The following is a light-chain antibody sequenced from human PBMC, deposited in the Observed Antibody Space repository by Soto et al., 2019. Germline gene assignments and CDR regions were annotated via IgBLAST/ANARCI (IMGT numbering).Light chain of an antibody. CDR2: GAS. V-gene: IGKV3-20*01. CDR1: QTISSNY. Sequence: ENVLTQSPGTLSLSPGERATLSCRASQTISSNYLVWYQQKPGQAPRLLIYGASSRATGIPDRFSGSGSGTDFSLTISRLEPEDFAVYYCQQYGSSYTFGQGTKLEIK. CDR3: QQYGSSYT. J-gene: IGKJ2*01.